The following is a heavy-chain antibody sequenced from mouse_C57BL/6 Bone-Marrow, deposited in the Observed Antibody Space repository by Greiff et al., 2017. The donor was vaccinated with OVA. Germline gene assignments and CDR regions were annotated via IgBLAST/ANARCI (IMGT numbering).Heavy chain of an antibody. CDR3: ARSRITTVDAMDY. Sequence: EVMLVESGGGLVKPGGSLKLSCAASGFTFSSYAMSWVRQTPEKRLEWVATISDGGSYTYYPDNVKGRFTISRDNAKNNLYLQMSHLKSEDTAMYYCARSRITTVDAMDYWGQGTSVTVSS. CDR2: ISDGGSYT. V-gene: IGHV5-4*03. D-gene: IGHD1-1*01. CDR1: GFTFSSYA. J-gene: IGHJ4*01.